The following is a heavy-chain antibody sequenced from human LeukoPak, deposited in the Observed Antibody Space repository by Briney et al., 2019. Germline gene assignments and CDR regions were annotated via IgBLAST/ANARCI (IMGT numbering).Heavy chain of an antibody. CDR3: ERGRSITIFDGFDP. Sequence: GGSLRLSCAASGFTFSSYSMNWVRQAPGKGLEWVSSISSSSSYIYYADSVKGRFTISRDNAKNSLYLQMNSLRAEDTAVYYCERGRSITIFDGFDPWGQGTLVTVSS. D-gene: IGHD3-3*01. J-gene: IGHJ5*02. V-gene: IGHV3-21*01. CDR1: GFTFSSYS. CDR2: ISSSSSYI.